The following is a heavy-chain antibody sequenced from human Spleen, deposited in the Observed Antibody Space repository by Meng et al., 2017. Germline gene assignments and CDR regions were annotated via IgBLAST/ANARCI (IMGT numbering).Heavy chain of an antibody. CDR2: IYSGGST. CDR1: GFTVSSNY. J-gene: IGHJ4*02. CDR3: ARGPGIVGASFDY. Sequence: GESLKISCAASGFTVSSNYMSWVRQAPGKGLEWVSVIYSGGSTYYADFVKGRFTISRDNSKNTLYFQMNSLRAEDTALYYCARGPGIVGASFDYWGQGTLVTVSS. D-gene: IGHD1-26*01. V-gene: IGHV3-53*01.